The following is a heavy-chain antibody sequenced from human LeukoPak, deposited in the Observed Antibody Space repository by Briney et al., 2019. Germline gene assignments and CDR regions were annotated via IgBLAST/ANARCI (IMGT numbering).Heavy chain of an antibody. CDR3: ARGYPHYDILTGYYRY. J-gene: IGHJ4*02. CDR2: INHSGST. Sequence: ETLSLTCAVYGGSFSGYYWSWIRQPPGKGLEWIGEINHSGSTNYNPSLKSRVTISVDTSKNQFSLKLSSVTAADTAVYYCARGYPHYDILTGYYRYWGQGTLVTVSS. CDR1: GGSFSGYY. D-gene: IGHD3-9*01. V-gene: IGHV4-34*01.